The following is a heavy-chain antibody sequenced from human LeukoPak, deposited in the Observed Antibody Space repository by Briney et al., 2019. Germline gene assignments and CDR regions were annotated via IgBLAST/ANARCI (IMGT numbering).Heavy chain of an antibody. CDR3: ASRVGARNPFDY. CDR2: IYYSGST. V-gene: IGHV4-39*07. CDR1: GGSISSSSYY. Sequence: PSETLSLTCTVSGGSISSSSYYWGWIRQPPGKGLEWIGSIYYSGSTYYNPSLKSRVTISVDTSKNQFSLKLSSVTAADTAVYYCASRVGARNPFDYWGQGTLVTVSS. D-gene: IGHD1-26*01. J-gene: IGHJ4*02.